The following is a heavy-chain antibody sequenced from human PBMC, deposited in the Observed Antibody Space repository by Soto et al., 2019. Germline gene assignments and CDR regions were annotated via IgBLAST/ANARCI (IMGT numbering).Heavy chain of an antibody. Sequence: GGSLRLSCAASGFTFDDYAMHWVRQAPGKGLEWVSGISWNSGSIGYADSVKGRFTISRDNAKNSLYLQMNSLRAEDTALYYCAKDFYSSSWYGEFDYWGQGTLVTVSS. CDR3: AKDFYSSSWYGEFDY. CDR1: GFTFDDYA. D-gene: IGHD6-13*01. V-gene: IGHV3-9*01. J-gene: IGHJ4*02. CDR2: ISWNSGSI.